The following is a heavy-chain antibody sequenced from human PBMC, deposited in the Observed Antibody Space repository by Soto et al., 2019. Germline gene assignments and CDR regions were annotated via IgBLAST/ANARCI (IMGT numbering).Heavy chain of an antibody. CDR2: ISGSGGST. V-gene: IGHV3-23*01. Sequence: PGGSLRLSCAASGFTFSSYAMSWVRQAPGKGLEWVSAISGSGGSTYYADSVKGRFTISRDNSKNTLYLQMNSLRAEDTAVYYCAKATRRYCSGGSCYWVYPFDYWGQGTLVTVSS. J-gene: IGHJ4*02. CDR3: AKATRRYCSGGSCYWVYPFDY. CDR1: GFTFSSYA. D-gene: IGHD2-15*01.